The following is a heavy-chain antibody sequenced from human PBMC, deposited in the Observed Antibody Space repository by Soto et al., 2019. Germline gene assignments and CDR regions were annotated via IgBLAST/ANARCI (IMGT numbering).Heavy chain of an antibody. CDR3: AKAWKFSYYYGIGY. Sequence: EVQLLASGGGLVQPGGSLRLSCAASGFTFSSYAMSWVRQAPGKGLEWVSAISGSGGSTYYADSVKGRFTISRDNSKNTLYLQMTSLSAKDKAVYYCAKAWKFSYYYGIGYWGQGTLVTVSS. J-gene: IGHJ4*02. CDR2: ISGSGGST. V-gene: IGHV3-23*01. D-gene: IGHD3-10*01. CDR1: GFTFSSYA.